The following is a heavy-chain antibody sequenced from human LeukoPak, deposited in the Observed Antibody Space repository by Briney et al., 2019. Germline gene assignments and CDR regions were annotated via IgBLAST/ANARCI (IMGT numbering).Heavy chain of an antibody. V-gene: IGHV1-18*04. CDR1: GYTLTGDY. CDR2: ISAYNGNT. CDR3: ARGGRGSSSSEDY. D-gene: IGHD6-6*01. J-gene: IGHJ4*02. Sequence: ASVKVSCKASGYTLTGDYMRWVRPAPGEGLEWMGWISAYNGNTNYAQRLQGRVTMTTDTSTSTACMELRSLRSEDTAVYYCARGGRGSSSSEDYWGQGTLVTVSS.